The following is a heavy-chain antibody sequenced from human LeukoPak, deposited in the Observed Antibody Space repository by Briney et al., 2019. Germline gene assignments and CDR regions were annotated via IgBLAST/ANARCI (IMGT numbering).Heavy chain of an antibody. D-gene: IGHD3-22*01. V-gene: IGHV3-21*01. CDR3: ARTLYYEGVLDY. CDR2: VSGSGSYI. J-gene: IGHJ4*02. CDR1: GFTLSSHT. Sequence: GGSLRLSCTAAGFTLSSHTMNWVRQAPGKGLEWVSYVSGSGSYIHYADSVRGRFTISRDNATSSLYLQMDSLRADDTAVYFYARTLYYEGVLDYWGQGTLVTVSS.